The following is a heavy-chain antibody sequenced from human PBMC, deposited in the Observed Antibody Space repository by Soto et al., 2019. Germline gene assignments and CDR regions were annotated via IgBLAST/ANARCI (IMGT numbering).Heavy chain of an antibody. J-gene: IGHJ4*02. D-gene: IGHD3-10*01. CDR1: GGSISSGDYY. Sequence: SETLSLTCTVSGGSISSGDYYWSWIRQPPGKGLEWIGYIYYSGSTYYNPSLKSRVTISVDTSRNQFSLKLTSVTAADTAVYYCARSGHLFDYWGQGTLVTVSS. CDR2: IYYSGST. V-gene: IGHV4-30-4*01. CDR3: ARSGHLFDY.